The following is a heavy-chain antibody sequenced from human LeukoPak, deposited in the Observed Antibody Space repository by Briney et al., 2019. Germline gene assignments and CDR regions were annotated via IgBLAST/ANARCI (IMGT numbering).Heavy chain of an antibody. Sequence: GGSLRLSCAASGFTFSSYAMSWVRRAPGKGLEWVSAISGSGGSTYYADSVKGRFTISRDNSKNTLYLQMNSLRAEDTAVYYCAKSSYYYDSSGSNPPHFDYWGQGTLVTVSS. J-gene: IGHJ4*02. CDR1: GFTFSSYA. V-gene: IGHV3-23*01. D-gene: IGHD3-22*01. CDR2: ISGSGGST. CDR3: AKSSYYYDSSGSNPPHFDY.